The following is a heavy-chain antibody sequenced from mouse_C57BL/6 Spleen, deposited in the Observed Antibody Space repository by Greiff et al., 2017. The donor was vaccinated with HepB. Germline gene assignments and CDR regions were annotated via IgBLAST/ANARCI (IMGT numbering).Heavy chain of an antibody. D-gene: IGHD1-1*01. CDR3: ARTPLHYYGSKAWFAY. CDR2: IHPNSGST. Sequence: QVQLKQPGAELVKPGASVKLSCKASGYTFTSYWMHWVKQRPGQGLEWIGMIHPNSGSTNYNEKFKSKATLTVDKSSSTAYMQLSSLTSEDSAVYYCARTPLHYYGSKAWFAYWGQGTLVTVSA. CDR1: GYTFTSYW. V-gene: IGHV1-64*01. J-gene: IGHJ3*01.